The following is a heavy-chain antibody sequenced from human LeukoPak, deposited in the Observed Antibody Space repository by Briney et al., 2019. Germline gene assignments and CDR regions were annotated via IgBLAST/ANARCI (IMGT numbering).Heavy chain of an antibody. CDR1: GFTFNRCW. Sequence: GGSLRLSCVVSGFTFNRCWMNWVRQAPGKGLEWVAHINPDGRDTYYVDSVKGRFTISRDNAQNSMYLQMNSPRVEDTAVYYCTSWGDTTAEYFQRWGQGTLVTVSS. CDR2: INPDGRDT. D-gene: IGHD2-21*02. J-gene: IGHJ1*01. CDR3: TSWGDTTAEYFQR. V-gene: IGHV3-7*01.